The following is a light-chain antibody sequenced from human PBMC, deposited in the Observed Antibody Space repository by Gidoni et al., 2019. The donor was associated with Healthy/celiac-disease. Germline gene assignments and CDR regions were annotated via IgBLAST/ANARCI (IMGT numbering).Light chain of an antibody. J-gene: IGKJ5*01. CDR2: DAS. V-gene: IGKV1-33*01. CDR1: QDISNY. CDR3: QQYDNLPPPT. Sequence: DIQMSQSPSSLSASVGDRVTITCQASQDISNYLNWYQQKPGKAPKLLIYDASNLETGVPSRFSGSGSGTDFTFTNSSLQPEEIATNYCQQYDNLPPPTFGQGTRLEIK.